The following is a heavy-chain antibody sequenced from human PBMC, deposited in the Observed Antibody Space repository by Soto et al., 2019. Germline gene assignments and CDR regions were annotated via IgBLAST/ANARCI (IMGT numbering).Heavy chain of an antibody. Sequence: EVQLLESGGGLGQPGGSLRLSCTASGFTFRKYAMSWVRQAPGKGLEWISGISDSDDDTYYADSVRGRFTISRDNSKNTLYLHMNSLRGDDTAVYYCAKDGGVSARYFDTWGQGTLVTVSS. CDR1: GFTFRKYA. CDR2: ISDSDDDT. J-gene: IGHJ4*02. D-gene: IGHD2-8*01. V-gene: IGHV3-23*01. CDR3: AKDGGVSARYFDT.